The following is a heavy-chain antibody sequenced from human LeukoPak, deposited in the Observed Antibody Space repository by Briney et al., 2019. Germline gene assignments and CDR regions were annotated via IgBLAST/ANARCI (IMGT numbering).Heavy chain of an antibody. V-gene: IGHV4-59*01. CDR3: AREYSAFEI. CDR1: GGSISSYY. Sequence: SETLSLTCTVSGGSISSYYWSWIRQPPGKGLEWIGYIHYSGGTSYNPSLKSRITISVDTSKNQLSLILNSVTAADTAVYYCAREYSAFEIWGQGTMVTVSS. D-gene: IGHD1-1*01. J-gene: IGHJ3*02. CDR2: IHYSGGT.